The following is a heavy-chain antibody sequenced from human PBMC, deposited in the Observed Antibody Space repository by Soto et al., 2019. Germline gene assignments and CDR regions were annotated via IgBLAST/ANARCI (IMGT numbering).Heavy chain of an antibody. Sequence: LSLTCIVSGGSVGSGAYYWSWIRQPPGNGLEWIGYIYYSGTTNYSPSLKSRIAISVDTSKNQFSLKLRSVTAADTAVYYCARLAATSNWFHPWGQGALVTVS. D-gene: IGHD2-15*01. CDR3: ARLAATSNWFHP. CDR2: IYYSGTT. CDR1: GGSVGSGAYY. J-gene: IGHJ5*02. V-gene: IGHV4-30-4*08.